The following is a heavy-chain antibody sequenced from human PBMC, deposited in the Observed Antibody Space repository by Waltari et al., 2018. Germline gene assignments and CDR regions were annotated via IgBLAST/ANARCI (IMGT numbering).Heavy chain of an antibody. Sequence: QVQLVQSGAEVKKPGASVKVSCKTSGYTFTDYYIHWVRQAPGQGLEWMGWIDPNTYGTNYAQKFQGRVTMTREASISTAYMELSGLISDDTAVYFCAREITAADAFQIWGQGTVVTVSS. V-gene: IGHV1-2*02. CDR3: AREITAADAFQI. CDR2: IDPNTYGT. D-gene: IGHD6-13*01. J-gene: IGHJ3*02. CDR1: GYTFTDYY.